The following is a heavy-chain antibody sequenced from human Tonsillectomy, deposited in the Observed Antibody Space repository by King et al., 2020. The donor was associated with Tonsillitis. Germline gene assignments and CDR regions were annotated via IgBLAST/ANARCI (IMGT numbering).Heavy chain of an antibody. CDR2: IDPSDSYT. CDR3: ARRPTGGLRWFDP. CDR1: GYSFTSYW. V-gene: IGHV5-10-1*03. Sequence: VQLVESGAEVKKPGESLRISCKGSGYSFTSYWITWVRQMPGKGLEWMGRIDPSDSYTTYNPSFQGHVTISADKSISTAYLQWSSLKASDTAMYYCARRPTGGLRWFDPWGQGTLVTVS. J-gene: IGHJ5*02. D-gene: IGHD7-27*01.